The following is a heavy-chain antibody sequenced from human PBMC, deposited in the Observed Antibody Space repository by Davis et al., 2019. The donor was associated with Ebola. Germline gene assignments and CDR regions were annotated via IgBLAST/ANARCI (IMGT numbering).Heavy chain of an antibody. CDR1: GYTFTDYY. CDR2: INPNSGST. D-gene: IGHD4-11*01. J-gene: IGHJ6*02. V-gene: IGHV1-2*02. Sequence: AASVKVSCKASGYTFTDYYVHWVRQAPGQGLEWMGWINPNSGSTNFAQKLQGRVTMTTDTSTGIAYMELRSLRSDDTAVYYCARDVQTTVTTNYYYGMDVWGQGTTVTVSS. CDR3: ARDVQTTVTTNYYYGMDV.